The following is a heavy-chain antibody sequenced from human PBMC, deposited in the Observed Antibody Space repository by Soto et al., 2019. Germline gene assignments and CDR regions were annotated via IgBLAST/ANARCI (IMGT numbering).Heavy chain of an antibody. CDR3: ARDGGYDILTGLVGYYGMDV. Sequence: SVKVSCKASGGTFSSYAISWVRQAPGQGLEWMGGIIPIFGTANYAQKFQGRVTITADKSTSTAYMELSSLRSEDTAVYYCARDGGYDILTGLVGYYGMDVWGQGTTVTVSS. CDR2: IIPIFGTA. CDR1: GGTFSSYA. V-gene: IGHV1-69*06. D-gene: IGHD3-9*01. J-gene: IGHJ6*02.